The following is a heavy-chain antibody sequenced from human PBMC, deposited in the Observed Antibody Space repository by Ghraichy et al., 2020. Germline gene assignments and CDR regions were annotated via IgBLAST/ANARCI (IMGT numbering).Heavy chain of an antibody. CDR3: ARDGLGFGEFSLSYYYGMDV. D-gene: IGHD3-10*01. Sequence: GESLNISCAASGFTFSSYWMHWVRQAPGKGLVWVSRINSDGSSTSYADSVKGRFTISRDNAKNTLYLQMNSLRAEDTAVYYCARDGLGFGEFSLSYYYGMDVWGQGTTVTISS. CDR1: GFTFSSYW. J-gene: IGHJ6*02. V-gene: IGHV3-74*01. CDR2: INSDGSST.